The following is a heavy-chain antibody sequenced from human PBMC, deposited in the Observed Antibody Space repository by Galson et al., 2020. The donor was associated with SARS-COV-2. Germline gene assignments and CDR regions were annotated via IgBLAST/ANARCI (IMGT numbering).Heavy chain of an antibody. J-gene: IGHJ5*02. CDR3: AKIVVVNWIDP. Sequence: SETLSLTCTVSGGSISSTYYWGWIRQPPGKGLEWIGSIYKSGTTNYNPSLKRRVTMSVDTSKNQFSLSRRSVTAADTAIYYCAKIVVVNWIDPWGQGTLVTVSS. CDR2: IYKSGTT. CDR1: GGSISSTYY. D-gene: IGHD3-22*01. V-gene: IGHV4-39*01.